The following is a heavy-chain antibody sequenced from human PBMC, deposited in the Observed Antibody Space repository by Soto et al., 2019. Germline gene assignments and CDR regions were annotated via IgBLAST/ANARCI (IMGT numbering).Heavy chain of an antibody. J-gene: IGHJ4*02. CDR2: ISYDGSNK. D-gene: IGHD3-16*02. Sequence: GGSLRLSCAASGFTFSSYGMHWVRQAPGKGLEWVAVISYDGSNKYYADSVKGRFTISRDNSKNTLYLQMNSLRAEDTAVYYCATHWGSYRYPLDYWGQGTLVTVSS. CDR1: GFTFSSYG. CDR3: ATHWGSYRYPLDY. V-gene: IGHV3-30*03.